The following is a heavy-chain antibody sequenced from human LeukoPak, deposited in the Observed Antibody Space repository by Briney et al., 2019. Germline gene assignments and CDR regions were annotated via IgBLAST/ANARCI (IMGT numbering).Heavy chain of an antibody. V-gene: IGHV3-53*01. Sequence: PGGSLRLSCAASGFTFSSYSMNWVRQAPGKGLEWVSVIYSGGSTYYADSVKGRFTISRDNSKTTVYLQMNSLRAEDTAVYYCARVGPAYYFDYWGQGTLVTVSS. CDR3: ARVGPAYYFDY. D-gene: IGHD1-14*01. J-gene: IGHJ4*02. CDR2: IYSGGST. CDR1: GFTFSSYS.